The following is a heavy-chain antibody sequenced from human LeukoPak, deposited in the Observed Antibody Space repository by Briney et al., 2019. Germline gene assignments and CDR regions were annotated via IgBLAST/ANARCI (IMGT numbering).Heavy chain of an antibody. D-gene: IGHD6-19*01. CDR1: GGSFSGYY. CDR2: INHSGST. J-gene: IGHJ4*02. V-gene: IGHV4-34*01. CDR3: ARDSSSGWYNY. Sequence: SETLSLTCAVYGGSFSGYYWSWIRQPPGKGLEWIGEINHSGSTNYNPSLKSRVTMSVDTSKNQFSLKLSSVTAADTAVYYCARDSSSGWYNYWGQGTLVTVSS.